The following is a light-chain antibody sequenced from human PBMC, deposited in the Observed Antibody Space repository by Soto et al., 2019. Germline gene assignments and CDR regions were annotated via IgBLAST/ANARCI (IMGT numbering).Light chain of an antibody. CDR2: GAS. CDR1: QSVSSN. V-gene: IGKV3-15*01. CDR3: QQYNNGPPIT. J-gene: IGKJ5*01. Sequence: EIVMTQSPATLSVSPGERATLSCRASQSVSSNLAWYQQKPGQAPRLLIYGASTRATGIPARFSGSGSGTEVTLTISSLQSEDFAVYYFQQYNNGPPITFGQGTRLEIK.